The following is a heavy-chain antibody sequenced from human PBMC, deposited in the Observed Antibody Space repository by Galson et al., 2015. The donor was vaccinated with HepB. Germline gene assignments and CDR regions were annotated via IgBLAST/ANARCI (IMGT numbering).Heavy chain of an antibody. D-gene: IGHD3-10*01. CDR1: GVSTSSSSYY. Sequence: ETLSLTCTVSGVSTSSSSYYWSWLRQPPGRGLEWIGSIYYTATTYYDPSLKSRVTISLDTSKNQFSLRLNSVPAADTAVYYCARHVGESGSYGMDVWGQGTTVTVSS. V-gene: IGHV4-39*01. J-gene: IGHJ6*02. CDR3: ARHVGESGSYGMDV. CDR2: IYYTATT.